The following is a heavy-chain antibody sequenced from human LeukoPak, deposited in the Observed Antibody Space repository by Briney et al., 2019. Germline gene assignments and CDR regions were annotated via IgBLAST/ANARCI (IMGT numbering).Heavy chain of an antibody. CDR1: GGSISSSSHY. Sequence: PSETLSLTCTVSGGSISSSSHYWGWIRQPPGKGLEWIGSIYYSGSTYYNPSLKSRVTISVDTSKNQFSLKLSSVTAADTAVYYCARLPRYDILTGHSPDWFDPWGQGTLVTVSS. CDR2: IYYSGST. CDR3: ARLPRYDILTGHSPDWFDP. V-gene: IGHV4-39*07. J-gene: IGHJ5*02. D-gene: IGHD3-9*01.